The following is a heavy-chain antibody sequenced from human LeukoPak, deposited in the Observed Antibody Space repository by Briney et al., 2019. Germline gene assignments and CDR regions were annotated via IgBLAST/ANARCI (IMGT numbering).Heavy chain of an antibody. Sequence: GESLKISCAASGFTFSSYAMTWVRQAPGKGLEWVSGISGSGGSTFYADSVKGRFTTSRDNYENTLYLHMNSLRADDTAVYYCAKDASSWFEYFPHWGQGTLVSAS. J-gene: IGHJ1*01. D-gene: IGHD2-2*01. CDR3: AKDASSWFEYFPH. CDR1: GFTFSSYA. CDR2: ISGSGGST. V-gene: IGHV3-23*01.